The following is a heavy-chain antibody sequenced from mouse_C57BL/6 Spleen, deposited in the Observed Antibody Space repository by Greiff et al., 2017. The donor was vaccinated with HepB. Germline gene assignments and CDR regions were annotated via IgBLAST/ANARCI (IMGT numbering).Heavy chain of an antibody. Sequence: QVQLKQPGAELVRPGTSVKLSCKASGYTFTSYWMHWVKQRPGQGLEWIGVIDPSDSYTNYNQKFKGKATLTVDTSSSTAYMQLSSLTSEDSAVYYCARGDYYGSSYVDWYFDVWGTGTTVTVSS. D-gene: IGHD1-1*01. CDR1: GYTFTSYW. CDR3: ARGDYYGSSYVDWYFDV. CDR2: IDPSDSYT. V-gene: IGHV1-59*01. J-gene: IGHJ1*03.